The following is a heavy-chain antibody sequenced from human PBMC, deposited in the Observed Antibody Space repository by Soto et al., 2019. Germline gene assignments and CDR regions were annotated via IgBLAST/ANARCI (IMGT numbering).Heavy chain of an antibody. V-gene: IGHV3-11*01. J-gene: IGHJ4*02. CDR3: VRDVIPFYDFYNAYLH. CDR2: ISSSSKNI. CDR1: GFTFMDYF. Sequence: QIQLTESGGGLVQPGGSLTISCEASGFTFMDYFMSWVRQAPGKGLEWIAYISSSSKNISYADSVKGRFTISRDNANYSVFLHMGDLRADDSAVYYCVRDVIPFYDFYNAYLHWGQGTLVTVSS. D-gene: IGHD3-3*01.